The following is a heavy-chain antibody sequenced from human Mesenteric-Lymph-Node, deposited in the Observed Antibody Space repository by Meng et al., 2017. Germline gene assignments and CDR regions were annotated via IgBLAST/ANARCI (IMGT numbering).Heavy chain of an antibody. V-gene: IGHV1-69*13. CDR3: ATRNQTMDRTNAFDI. Sequence: SLKVSCKASGGTFSSYAISWVRQAPGQGPEWMGGIIPIFGTANYAQKFKGRVTITADESTSTAYMELSSLRSEETAVYYCATRNQTMDRTNAFDIWGQGTMVTVSS. CDR1: GGTFSSYA. D-gene: IGHD1-14*01. J-gene: IGHJ3*02. CDR2: IIPIFGTA.